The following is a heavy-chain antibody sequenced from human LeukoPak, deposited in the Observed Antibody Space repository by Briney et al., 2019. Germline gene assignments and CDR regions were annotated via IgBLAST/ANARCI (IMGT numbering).Heavy chain of an antibody. Sequence: GESLRLSCAASGFTFSSYGMHWVRQAPGKGLEWVAVISYDGSNKYYADSVKGRFTISRDNSKNTLYLQMNSLRAEDTAVYYCAKVGMGLLLNAFDIWGQGTMVTVSS. CDR1: GFTFSSYG. CDR3: AKVGMGLLLNAFDI. J-gene: IGHJ3*02. CDR2: ISYDGSNK. V-gene: IGHV3-30*18. D-gene: IGHD3-3*01.